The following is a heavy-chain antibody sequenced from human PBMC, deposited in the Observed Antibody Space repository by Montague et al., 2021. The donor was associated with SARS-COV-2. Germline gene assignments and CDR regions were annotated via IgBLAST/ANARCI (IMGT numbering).Heavy chain of an antibody. J-gene: IGHJ4*02. V-gene: IGHV4-39*01. CDR1: GGSISSSNYY. D-gene: IGHD6-19*01. Sequence: SETLSLTCTVSGGSISSSNYYWGWIRQPPGKRLEWIGSIYYSGTTXYXXXXQXRVTISVDTSKKQFSLKLSSVTAADTAVYYCARETYTSGWFQRFDYWGQGTLVTVSS. CDR3: ARETYTSGWFQRFDY. CDR2: IYYSGTT.